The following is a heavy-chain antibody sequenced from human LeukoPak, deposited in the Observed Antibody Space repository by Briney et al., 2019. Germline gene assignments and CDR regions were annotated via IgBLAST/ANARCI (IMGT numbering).Heavy chain of an antibody. J-gene: IGHJ3*02. CDR2: INSDGKST. CDR3: ARGWRFMVTFDLGAFDI. V-gene: IGHV3-74*03. D-gene: IGHD3-16*01. CDR1: GLTFSNYW. Sequence: QPGGSLRLSCAASGLTFSNYWMHWVRQAPGKGLMWVSRINSDGKSTTYADSVKGRFTISRDNAKNTLYLQMNSLRGEDTAVYYCARGWRFMVTFDLGAFDIWGQGTTVTVSS.